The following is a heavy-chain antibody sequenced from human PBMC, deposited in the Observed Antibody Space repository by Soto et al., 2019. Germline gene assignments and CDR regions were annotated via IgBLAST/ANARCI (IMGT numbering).Heavy chain of an antibody. Sequence: SETLSLTCTVSGGSISSYYWSWIRQPPGKGLEWIGFIYYSGSTNYNPSLKSRVTISVDTSKNQFSLKLSSVTAADTAVYYCARGYGSGSYTGYYYYYGMDVWGQGTTVTVSS. CDR2: IYYSGST. D-gene: IGHD3-10*01. J-gene: IGHJ6*02. CDR1: GGSISSYY. V-gene: IGHV4-59*01. CDR3: ARGYGSGSYTGYYYYYGMDV.